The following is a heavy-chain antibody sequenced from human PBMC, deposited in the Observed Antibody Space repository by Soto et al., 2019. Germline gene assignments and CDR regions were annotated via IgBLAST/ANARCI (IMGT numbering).Heavy chain of an antibody. D-gene: IGHD3-3*01. V-gene: IGHV3-23*01. CDR1: GFTFSSYA. CDR2: ISGSGGST. Sequence: HPGGSLRLSCAASGFTFSSYAMSWVRQAPGKGLEWVSAISGSGGSTYYADSVKGRFTISRDNSKNTLYLQMNSLRAEDTAVYYCAKAFFEDTIFGVVFYYFDYWGQGTLVTVSS. J-gene: IGHJ4*02. CDR3: AKAFFEDTIFGVVFYYFDY.